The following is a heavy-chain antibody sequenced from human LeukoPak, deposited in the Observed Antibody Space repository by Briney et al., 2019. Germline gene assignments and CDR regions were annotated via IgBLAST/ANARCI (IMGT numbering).Heavy chain of an antibody. D-gene: IGHD2-15*01. CDR3: ARVFTGSSWYFDY. Sequence: GGSLRLSRAASGFTFSSYAMHWVRQAPGKGLEWVAVISYDGSNKYYADSVKGRFTISRDNSKNTLYLQMNSLRAEDTAVYYCARVFTGSSWYFDYWGQGTLVTVSS. J-gene: IGHJ4*02. CDR2: ISYDGSNK. CDR1: GFTFSSYA. V-gene: IGHV3-30-3*01.